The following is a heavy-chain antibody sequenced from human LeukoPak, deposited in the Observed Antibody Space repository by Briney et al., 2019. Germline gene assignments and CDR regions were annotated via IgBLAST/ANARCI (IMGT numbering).Heavy chain of an antibody. D-gene: IGHD5/OR15-5a*01. CDR2: ISYDGSNK. J-gene: IGHJ3*02. Sequence: GGSLRLSCAASGFTFSSYAMHWVRQAPGKGLEWVAVISYDGSNKYYADSVKGRFTISRDNSKNTLYLQMNSLRAEDTAVYYCARDGSTYDAFDIWGQGTMVTVSS. V-gene: IGHV3-30-3*01. CDR3: ARDGSTYDAFDI. CDR1: GFTFSSYA.